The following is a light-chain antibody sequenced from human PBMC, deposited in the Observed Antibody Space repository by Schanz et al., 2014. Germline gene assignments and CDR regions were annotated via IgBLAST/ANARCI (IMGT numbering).Light chain of an antibody. CDR2: GAS. Sequence: EIVMTQTPGTLSLSPGERATLSCRASQSVSGSYLAWYQQKPGQAPRLLIYGASRRATGIPDRFSGSGSGTDFTLTISRLEPEDFAVYYCQQYGSSPPRLTFGGGTKVEIK. J-gene: IGKJ4*01. V-gene: IGKV3-20*01. CDR1: QSVSGSY. CDR3: QQYGSSPPRLT.